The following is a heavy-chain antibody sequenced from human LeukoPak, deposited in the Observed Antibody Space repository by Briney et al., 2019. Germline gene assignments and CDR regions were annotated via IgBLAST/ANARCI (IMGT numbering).Heavy chain of an antibody. CDR3: ARDLELLWFGELLSPGPTQYYFDY. CDR1: GGTFSSYA. Sequence: ASVKVSCKASGGTFSSYAISWVRQAPGQGLEWMGGIIPIFGTANYAQKFQGRVTITADKSTSTAYMELSSLRSEDTAVYYCARDLELLWFGELLSPGPTQYYFDYWGQGTLVTVSS. V-gene: IGHV1-69*06. D-gene: IGHD3-10*01. J-gene: IGHJ4*02. CDR2: IIPIFGTA.